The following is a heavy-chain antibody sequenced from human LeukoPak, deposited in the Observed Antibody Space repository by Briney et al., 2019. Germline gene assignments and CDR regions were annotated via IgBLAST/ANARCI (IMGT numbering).Heavy chain of an antibody. J-gene: IGHJ4*02. V-gene: IGHV3-23*01. CDR2: ISGSGGST. CDR1: GFPFSSYS. CDR3: AKASGEMATITGIDY. Sequence: SGGSLSLSCAASGFPFSSYSMNWVRQAPGKGLEWVSAISGSGGSTYYADSVKGRFTISRDNSKNTLYLQMNSLRAEDTAVYYCAKASGEMATITGIDYWGQGTLVTVSS. D-gene: IGHD5-24*01.